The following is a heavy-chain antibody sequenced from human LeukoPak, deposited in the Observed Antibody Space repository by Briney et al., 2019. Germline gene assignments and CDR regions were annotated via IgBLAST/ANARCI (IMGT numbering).Heavy chain of an antibody. J-gene: IGHJ3*02. CDR2: IYYTGST. Sequence: SETLSLTCTVSGGSISNYFWSWIRQPPGKGLEWIGYIYYTGSTNYNPSLKSRVIISVGTSKNQFSLKLSSVTAADTAVYYCARPSRSISTAGAFDIWGQGTMVTVSS. V-gene: IGHV4-59*01. D-gene: IGHD3-10*01. CDR3: ARPSRSISTAGAFDI. CDR1: GGSISNYF.